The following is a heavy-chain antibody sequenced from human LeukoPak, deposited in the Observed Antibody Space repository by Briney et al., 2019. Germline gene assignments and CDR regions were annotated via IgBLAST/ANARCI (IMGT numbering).Heavy chain of an antibody. CDR2: INHSGST. Sequence: PSETLSLTCAVYGGSFSGYYWSWIRQPPGKGLEWIGEINHSGSTNYNPSLKSRVTISVDTSKNQFSLKLSSVTAADTAVYYCARGSRGSGGSCYRNRGQGTLVTVSS. J-gene: IGHJ4*02. CDR1: GGSFSGYY. D-gene: IGHD2-15*01. CDR3: ARGSRGSGGSCYRN. V-gene: IGHV4-34*01.